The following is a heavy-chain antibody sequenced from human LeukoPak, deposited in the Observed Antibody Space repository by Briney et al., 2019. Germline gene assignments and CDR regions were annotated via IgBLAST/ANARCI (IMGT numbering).Heavy chain of an antibody. CDR3: ARAGYDTATGYCGAFDI. V-gene: IGHV4-59*01. CDR1: GGSISSCY. Sequence: PSETLSLTCTVSGGSISSCYWSWIRQPPGKGLEWIGYIYDSGNTNYNPSLKSRVTISVDTSKTQFSLKLSSVTAADTAVYYCARAGYDTATGYCGAFDIWGQGTMVTVSS. CDR2: IYDSGNT. J-gene: IGHJ3*02. D-gene: IGHD3-9*01.